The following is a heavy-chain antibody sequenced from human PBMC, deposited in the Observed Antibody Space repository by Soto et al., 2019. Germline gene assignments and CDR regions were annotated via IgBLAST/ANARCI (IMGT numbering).Heavy chain of an antibody. V-gene: IGHV4-4*07. J-gene: IGHJ5*02. CDR3: ARGGGTKGFSGDWFDP. Sequence: QMQLHESGPGLVKPSETLSLKCTISGGSISSNWWSWIRQPAGKGLEWIGRIYTSGRTSYNPSLQSRVTMSLDTAHNQVSLKLSSVTAADTGLYFCARGGGTKGFSGDWFDPWGQGTLVTVSS. D-gene: IGHD3-10*01. CDR2: IYTSGRT. CDR1: GGSISSNW.